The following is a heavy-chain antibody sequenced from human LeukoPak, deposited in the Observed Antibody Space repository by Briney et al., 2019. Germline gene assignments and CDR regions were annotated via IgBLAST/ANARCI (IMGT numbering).Heavy chain of an antibody. J-gene: IGHJ3*02. CDR1: GYTFTSYY. D-gene: IGHD3-10*01. Sequence: GASVKVSCKASGYTFTSYYMRWVRQAPGQGLEWMGIINPSGGSTSYAQKFQGRVTMTRDTSTSTVYMELSSLRSEDTAVYYCARIGEGEAFDIWGQGTMVTVSS. CDR3: ARIGEGEAFDI. V-gene: IGHV1-46*01. CDR2: INPSGGST.